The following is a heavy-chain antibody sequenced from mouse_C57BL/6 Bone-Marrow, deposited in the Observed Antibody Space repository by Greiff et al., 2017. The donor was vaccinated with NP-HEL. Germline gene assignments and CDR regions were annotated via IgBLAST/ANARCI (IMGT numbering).Heavy chain of an antibody. V-gene: IGHV1-61*01. D-gene: IGHD3-2*02. Sequence: VKLQQPGAELVRPGSSVKLSCKASGYTFTSYWMDWVKQRPGQGLEWIGNIYPSDSDTHYNQKFKDKATLTVDKSSSTAYMQLSSLTSEDSEVYYCASGGFTWFAYWGQGTLVTGSS. J-gene: IGHJ3*01. CDR2: IYPSDSDT. CDR3: ASGGFTWFAY. CDR1: GYTFTSYW.